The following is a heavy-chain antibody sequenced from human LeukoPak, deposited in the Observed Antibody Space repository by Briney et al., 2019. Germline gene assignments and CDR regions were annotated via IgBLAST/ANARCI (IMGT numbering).Heavy chain of an antibody. Sequence: SETLSLTCTVSGDSISSYYWSWIRQPPGKVLEWIGYIYSSGSTNYNPSLKSRVTMSVDTSKNQFSLKLSSVTAADTAVYYCARERRDGYNHYYYYHYMDVWGKGTTVTVSS. CDR1: GDSISSYY. J-gene: IGHJ6*03. D-gene: IGHD5-24*01. CDR2: IYSSGST. CDR3: ARERRDGYNHYYYYHYMDV. V-gene: IGHV4-59*12.